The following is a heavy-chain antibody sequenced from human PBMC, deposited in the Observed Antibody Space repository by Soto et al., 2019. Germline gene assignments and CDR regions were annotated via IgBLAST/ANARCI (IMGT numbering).Heavy chain of an antibody. CDR2: INPSGGST. J-gene: IGHJ4*02. CDR3: ARGENYDILTGEIDY. Sequence: ASVKVSCKASGYSFTSYYMHWVRQAPGQGLEWMGIINPSGGSTSYAQKFQGRVTMTRDTSTSTVYMELSSLRSEDTAVYYCARGENYDILTGEIDYWGQGTLVTVSS. D-gene: IGHD3-9*01. V-gene: IGHV1-46*01. CDR1: GYSFTSYY.